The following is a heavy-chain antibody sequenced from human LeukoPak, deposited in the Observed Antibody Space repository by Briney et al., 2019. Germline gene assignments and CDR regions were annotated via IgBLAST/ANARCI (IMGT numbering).Heavy chain of an antibody. CDR2: IYPGDSDT. J-gene: IGHJ4*02. V-gene: IGHV5-51*01. CDR1: GYSFTSYW. CDR3: AKPSDSSGWYKFDY. D-gene: IGHD6-19*01. Sequence: GESLKISCKGSGYSFTSYWIGWVRQMPGKGLEWMGIIYPGDSDTRYSPSLQGQVTILHDKSISTAYLQWSSLKASDTAMYDCAKPSDSSGWYKFDYWGQGTLVTVSS.